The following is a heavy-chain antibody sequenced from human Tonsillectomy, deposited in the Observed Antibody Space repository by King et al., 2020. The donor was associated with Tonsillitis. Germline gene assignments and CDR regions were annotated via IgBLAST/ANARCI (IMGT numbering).Heavy chain of an antibody. Sequence: QLVQSGAEVKKPGESLKISCKGSGYRFTSYWIGWVRQMPGKGLEWMGIIYPGDSYTRYSPSFQGQVTISADKSTSSAHLQWSGLKASDSALYYCARSGGVESGFDLWGQGTMVTVSS. D-gene: IGHD5-24*01. CDR2: IYPGDSYT. J-gene: IGHJ3*01. CDR3: ARSGGVESGFDL. CDR1: GYRFTSYW. V-gene: IGHV5-51*01.